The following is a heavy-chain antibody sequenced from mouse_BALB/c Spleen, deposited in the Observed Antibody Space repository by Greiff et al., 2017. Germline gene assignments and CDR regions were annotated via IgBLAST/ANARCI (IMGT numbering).Heavy chain of an antibody. J-gene: IGHJ3*01. Sequence: EVKLVESGGGLVQPGGSRKLSCAASGFTFSSFGMHWVRQAPEKGLEWVAYISSGSSTIYYADTVKGRFTISRDNPKNTMFLQMTSLRSEDTAMFYCARGGYPEAWLAYWGQGTLVTVSA. D-gene: IGHD2-2*01. V-gene: IGHV5-17*02. CDR3: ARGGYPEAWLAY. CDR2: ISSGSSTI. CDR1: GFTFSSFG.